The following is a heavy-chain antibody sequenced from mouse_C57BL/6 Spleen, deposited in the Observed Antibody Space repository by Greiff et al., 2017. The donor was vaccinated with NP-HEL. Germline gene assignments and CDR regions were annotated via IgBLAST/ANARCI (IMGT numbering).Heavy chain of an antibody. Sequence: QVQLQQSGAELMKPGASVKLSCKATGYTFTGYWIEWVKQRPGHGLEWIGEILPGSGSTYYNEKFKGKATFTADTSSNTAYMQPISRTTEYAAIYYCASGRETRGGFAYWGQGTLVTVSA. CDR2: ILPGSGST. CDR1: GYTFTGYW. V-gene: IGHV1-9*01. CDR3: ASGRETRGGFAY. D-gene: IGHD3-1*01. J-gene: IGHJ3*01.